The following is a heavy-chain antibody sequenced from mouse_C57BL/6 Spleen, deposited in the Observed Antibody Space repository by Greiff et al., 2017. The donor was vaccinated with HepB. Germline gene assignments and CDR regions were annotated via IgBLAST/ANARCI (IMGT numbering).Heavy chain of an antibody. D-gene: IGHD5-5*01. CDR2: IHPNSGST. CDR3: ARDYLRAMDY. V-gene: IGHV1-64*01. Sequence: QVQLKQPGAELVKPGASVKLSCKASGYTFTSYWMHWVKQRPGQGLEWIGMIHPNSGSTNYNEKFKSKATLTVDKSSSTAYMQLSSLTSEDSAVYYCARDYLRAMDYWGQGTSVTVSS. J-gene: IGHJ4*01. CDR1: GYTFTSYW.